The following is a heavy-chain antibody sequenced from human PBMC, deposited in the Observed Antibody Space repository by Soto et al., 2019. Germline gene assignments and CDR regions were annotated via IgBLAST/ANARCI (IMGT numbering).Heavy chain of an antibody. CDR1: GFTFSSYS. CDR3: ARADSGYAHGYYCDGMDV. CDR2: ISSSSSTI. J-gene: IGHJ6*02. Sequence: EVQLVESGGGLVQPGGSLRLSCAASGFTFSSYSMNWVRQAPGKGLEWVSYISSSSSTIYYADSVKGRFTISRDNAKNSLYLQMKSLRAEDTAVYYGARADSGYAHGYYCDGMDVWGQGTTVTVSS. D-gene: IGHD5-12*01. V-gene: IGHV3-48*01.